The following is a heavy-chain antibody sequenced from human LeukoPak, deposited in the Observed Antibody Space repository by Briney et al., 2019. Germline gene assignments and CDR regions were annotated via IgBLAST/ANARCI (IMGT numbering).Heavy chain of an antibody. CDR3: ARHSVYYDGSGYYYTRDAFDI. Sequence: SETLSLTCTVSGGSISSYYWSWIRQPPGKGLEWIGYIYYSGSTNYNPSLKSRVTISVDTSKNQFSLKLSSVTAADTAVYYCARHSVYYDGSGYYYTRDAFDIWGQGTMVTVSS. CDR1: GGSISSYY. V-gene: IGHV4-59*08. CDR2: IYYSGST. J-gene: IGHJ3*02. D-gene: IGHD3-22*01.